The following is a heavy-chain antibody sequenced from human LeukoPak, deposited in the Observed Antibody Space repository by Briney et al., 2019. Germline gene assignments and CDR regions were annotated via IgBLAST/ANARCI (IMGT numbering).Heavy chain of an antibody. CDR2: IYSGDST. V-gene: IGHV3-53*01. Sequence: PGGSLRLSCAASGFSVSSNYMSWVRQALGKGLEWVSVIYSGDSTYYADSVKGRFTISRDNSKNTLYLQMNSLRAEDTAVYDCARVPLRIAAAGYYYYMDVWGKGTTVTVSS. J-gene: IGHJ6*03. CDR3: ARVPLRIAAAGYYYYMDV. CDR1: GFSVSSNY. D-gene: IGHD6-13*01.